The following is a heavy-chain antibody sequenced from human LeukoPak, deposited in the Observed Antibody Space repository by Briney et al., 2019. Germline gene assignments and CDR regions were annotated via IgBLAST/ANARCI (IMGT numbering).Heavy chain of an antibody. V-gene: IGHV3-43D*04. CDR2: ISWDGGST. D-gene: IGHD6-13*01. CDR3: ARAAAGPYYYYYYGMDV. CDR1: GFTFDDYA. Sequence: GGSLRLSCAAPGFTFDDYAMPWVRKAPGKGLEWVSPISWDGGSTYYADSVKGRFTISRDNSKNSLYLQMNSLRAEDTVLYYWARAAAGPYYYYYYGMDVWGKGTTVTVSS. J-gene: IGHJ6*04.